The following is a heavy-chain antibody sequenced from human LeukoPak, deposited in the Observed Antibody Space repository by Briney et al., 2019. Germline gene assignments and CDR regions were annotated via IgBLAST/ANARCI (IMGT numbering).Heavy chain of an antibody. V-gene: IGHV3-7*01. J-gene: IGHJ4*02. CDR3: ARDRAYSTYDY. CDR2: IKEDGSVK. Sequence: GWSLRLSCTSSGFTFSNSWMTWVRQAPGKGLEWVADIKEDGSVKNYVEYVKGRFTISRDNAKNSLHLQMSSLRVEDTAVYYCARDRAYSTYDYWGQGTLVRVSS. CDR1: GFTFSNSW. D-gene: IGHD2/OR15-2a*01.